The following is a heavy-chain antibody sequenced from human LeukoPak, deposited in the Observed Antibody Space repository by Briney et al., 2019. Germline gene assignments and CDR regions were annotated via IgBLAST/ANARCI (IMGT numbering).Heavy chain of an antibody. D-gene: IGHD2-2*01. V-gene: IGHV3-49*04. CDR1: GFTFGDYA. Sequence: PGGSLRLSCTASGFTFGDYAMSWVSQAPGKGLEWVAFIRSKAYGGTTEYAASVKGRFTISRDDSKSIAYLQMNSLKTEDTAVYYCTRDLCSSTSCYAPFDYWGQGTLVTVSS. CDR2: IRSKAYGGTT. J-gene: IGHJ4*02. CDR3: TRDLCSSTSCYAPFDY.